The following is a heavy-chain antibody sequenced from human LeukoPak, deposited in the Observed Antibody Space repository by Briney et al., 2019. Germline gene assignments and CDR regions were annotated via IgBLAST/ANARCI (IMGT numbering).Heavy chain of an antibody. CDR2: IYYSGSI. CDR1: GASISSYY. Sequence: PLETLSLICTVSGASISSYYWSWIRQPPGKGLEWIGDIYYSGSIKYNPSLKSRVTMSVDTSKNQFSLKLSSVTAADTAIYYCARENPSGYYNRPIDYWGQGTLVTVSS. V-gene: IGHV4-59*01. D-gene: IGHD3-22*01. CDR3: ARENPSGYYNRPIDY. J-gene: IGHJ4*02.